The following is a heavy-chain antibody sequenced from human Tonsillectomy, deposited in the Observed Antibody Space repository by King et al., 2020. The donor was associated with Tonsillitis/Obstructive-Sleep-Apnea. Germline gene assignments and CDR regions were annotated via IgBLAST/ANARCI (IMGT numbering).Heavy chain of an antibody. CDR2: IYYSGST. J-gene: IGHJ6*03. Sequence: LQLQESGPGLVKPSETLSLTCTVSGGSISSYYWSWIRQPPGKGLEWIGYIYYSGSTNYNPSLQSRVTISVDTSKNQFSLKLSSVTAADTAVYYCARAREQHLDYYYYYLDVWGKGTTVTVSS. D-gene: IGHD6-13*01. V-gene: IGHV4-59*01. CDR1: GGSISSYY. CDR3: ARAREQHLDYYYYYLDV.